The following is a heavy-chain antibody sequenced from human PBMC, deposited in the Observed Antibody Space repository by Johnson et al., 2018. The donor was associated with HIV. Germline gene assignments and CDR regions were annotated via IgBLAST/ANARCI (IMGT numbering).Heavy chain of an antibody. CDR1: GFTFSSYA. Sequence: EVQLVESGGGLVQPGRPLRLSCAVSGFTFSSYAMSWVRQAPGKGLEWVANIKQDGSEKYYVDSVKGRFTISRDNAKTSLYLQMNSLRAEDTAVYYCASLEADGYSNSWELSRDVFDIWGQGTMVTVSS. D-gene: IGHD6-13*01. J-gene: IGHJ3*02. V-gene: IGHV3-7*03. CDR2: IKQDGSEK. CDR3: ASLEADGYSNSWELSRDVFDI.